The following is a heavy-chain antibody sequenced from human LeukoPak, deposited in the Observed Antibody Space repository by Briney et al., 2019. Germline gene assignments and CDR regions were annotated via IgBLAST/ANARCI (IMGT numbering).Heavy chain of an antibody. CDR1: GITLSNYG. CDR3: AKRGVVIRVILVGFHKEAYYFDS. CDR2: ISGSGGST. J-gene: IGHJ4*02. D-gene: IGHD3-10*01. V-gene: IGHV3-23*01. Sequence: RGSLRLSCAVSGITLSNYGMSWVRQVPGKGLEWVAGISGSGGSTNYAASVKGRFTISRDSRKNTLFLQMNSLRAEDTAVYFCAKRGVVIRVILVGFHKEAYYFDSWGQGVLVTVSS.